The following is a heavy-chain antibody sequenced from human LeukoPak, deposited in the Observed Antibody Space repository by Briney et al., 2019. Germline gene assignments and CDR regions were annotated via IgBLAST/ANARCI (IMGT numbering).Heavy chain of an antibody. Sequence: PSETPSLTCTVSGGSISSGGYYWSWIRQPPGKGLEWIGYIYYSGSTNYNPSLKSRVTISVDTSKNQFSLKLSSVTAADTAVYYCAGGRQQLVRDWFDPWGQGTLVTVSS. CDR2: IYYSGST. CDR3: AGGRQQLVRDWFDP. V-gene: IGHV4-61*08. J-gene: IGHJ5*02. CDR1: GGSISSGGYY. D-gene: IGHD6-13*01.